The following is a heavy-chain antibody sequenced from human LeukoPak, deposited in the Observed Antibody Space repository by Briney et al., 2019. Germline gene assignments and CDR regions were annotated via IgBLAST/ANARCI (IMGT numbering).Heavy chain of an antibody. CDR1: GFTFSSYA. Sequence: GRSLRLSCAASGFTFSSYAMHWVRQAPGKGLEYVSAISSNGGSTYYANSVKGRFTISRDNSKNTLYLQMGSLRAEDMAVYYCARGIQLAKDYWGQGTLVTVSS. CDR2: ISSNGGST. J-gene: IGHJ4*02. CDR3: ARGIQLAKDY. V-gene: IGHV3-64*01. D-gene: IGHD5-18*01.